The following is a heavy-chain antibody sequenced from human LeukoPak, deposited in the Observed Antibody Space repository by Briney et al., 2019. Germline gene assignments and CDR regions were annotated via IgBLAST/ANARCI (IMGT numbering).Heavy chain of an antibody. D-gene: IGHD3-3*01. J-gene: IGHJ6*02. CDR1: GFTFSTYE. V-gene: IGHV3-48*03. Sequence: GGSLRLSCAASGFTFSTYEMNWVRQAPGKGLEWVSYISGGGSNIYYADSVKGRFTVSRDDAKNSLYLQMNSLRAEDTAVYYCARTPTYGFWSGYTLDVWGQGTTVTVS. CDR3: ARTPTYGFWSGYTLDV. CDR2: ISGGGSNI.